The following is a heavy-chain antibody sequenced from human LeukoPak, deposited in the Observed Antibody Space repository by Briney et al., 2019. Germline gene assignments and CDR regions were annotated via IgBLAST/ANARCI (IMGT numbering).Heavy chain of an antibody. CDR3: ARQMDTAMVTGHYYYHMDV. D-gene: IGHD5-18*01. V-gene: IGHV4-59*08. CDR2: IYYSGST. J-gene: IGHJ6*03. Sequence: PSETLSLTCTVSGGSISSYYWSWTRQPPGKGLEWIGYIYYSGSTNYNPSLKSRVTISVDTSKSQFSLKLSSVTAADTAVYYCARQMDTAMVTGHYYYHMDVWGKGTTVTVSS. CDR1: GGSISSYY.